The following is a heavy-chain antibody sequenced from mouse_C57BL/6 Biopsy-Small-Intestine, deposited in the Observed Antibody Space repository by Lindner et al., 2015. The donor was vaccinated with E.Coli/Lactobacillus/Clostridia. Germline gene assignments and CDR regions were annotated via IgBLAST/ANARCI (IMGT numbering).Heavy chain of an antibody. V-gene: IGHV1S29*02. CDR1: GYTFTGQY. CDR3: ARGTVGLPRSTLDI. CDR2: INPNNGDT. Sequence: SVKVSCKASGYTFTGQYMHWVRQAPGQGLECMGWINPNNGDTHYVQKFQARVSMTRDTSINTAYIELSGLTSDDTAMYYCARGTVGLPRSTLDIWGQGTMVTVSS. J-gene: IGHJ3*01. D-gene: IGHD3-3*01.